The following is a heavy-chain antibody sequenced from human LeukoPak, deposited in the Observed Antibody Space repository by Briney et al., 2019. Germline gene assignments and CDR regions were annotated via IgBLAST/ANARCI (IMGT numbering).Heavy chain of an antibody. J-gene: IGHJ4*02. V-gene: IGHV3-23*01. CDR1: GFTFSSYA. CDR3: AKDYPRGDSSSSLPPDF. Sequence: GGSLRLSCAASGFTFSSYAMSWVRQAPGEGLEWVSAISGSGGAPYYADSVKGRFTISRDNSKNTLYMQMNSLRAEDTAVYYCAKDYPRGDSSSSLPPDFWGQGTLVTASS. D-gene: IGHD2-2*01. CDR2: ISGSGGAP.